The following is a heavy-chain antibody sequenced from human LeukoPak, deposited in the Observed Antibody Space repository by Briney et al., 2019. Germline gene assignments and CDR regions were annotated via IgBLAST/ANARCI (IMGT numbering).Heavy chain of an antibody. Sequence: GGSLRLSCAASGFTFSSYGMHWVRQAPGKGLEWVAFIRYDGSNKYYADSVKGRFTISRDNSKNTLYLQMNGLRAEDTAVYYCAKDATTYYYDSSGYHFDYWGQGTLVTVSS. CDR2: IRYDGSNK. CDR3: AKDATTYYYDSSGYHFDY. V-gene: IGHV3-30*02. CDR1: GFTFSSYG. D-gene: IGHD3-22*01. J-gene: IGHJ4*02.